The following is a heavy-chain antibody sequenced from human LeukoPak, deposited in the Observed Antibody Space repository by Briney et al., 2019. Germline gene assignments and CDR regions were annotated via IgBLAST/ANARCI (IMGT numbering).Heavy chain of an antibody. J-gene: IGHJ4*02. CDR1: GGSISSGSYY. CDR2: IYTSGST. CDR3: ARGPLDSSGYHNY. V-gene: IGHV4-61*02. Sequence: KPSETLSLTCTVSGGSISSGSYYWSWIRQPAGKGLEWIGRIYTSGSTNYNPSLKSRVTISVDTSKNQFSLKLSSVTAADTAVYYCARGPLDSSGYHNYWGQGTLVTVST. D-gene: IGHD3-22*01.